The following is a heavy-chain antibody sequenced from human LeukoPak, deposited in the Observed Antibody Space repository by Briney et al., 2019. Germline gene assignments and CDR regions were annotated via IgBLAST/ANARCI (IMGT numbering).Heavy chain of an antibody. J-gene: IGHJ4*02. Sequence: SETLSLTCTVSGGSISSYYWNWIRQPPGKGLEWIGYIYYSGTTNYNPSLKSRVSMSVDTSKNQFSLKLSSVTAEDTAVYYCVRDKVSGSIGDNLGYWGQGTLVTVSS. CDR1: GGSISSYY. CDR3: VRDKVSGSIGDNLGY. D-gene: IGHD1-26*01. CDR2: IYYSGTT. V-gene: IGHV4-59*01.